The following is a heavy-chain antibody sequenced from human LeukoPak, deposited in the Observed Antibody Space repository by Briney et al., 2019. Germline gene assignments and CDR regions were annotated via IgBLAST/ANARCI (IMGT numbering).Heavy chain of an antibody. J-gene: IGHJ4*02. CDR2: ISGSGGST. Sequence: SGGSLRLSCAASGFTFSSYAMSWVRQAPGKGLEWVSAISGSGGSTYYADSVKGRFTISRDNSKNTLYLQMNSLRAEDTAVYYCASQTYSSGWYYFDYWGQGTLVTVSS. D-gene: IGHD6-19*01. CDR3: ASQTYSSGWYYFDY. CDR1: GFTFSSYA. V-gene: IGHV3-23*01.